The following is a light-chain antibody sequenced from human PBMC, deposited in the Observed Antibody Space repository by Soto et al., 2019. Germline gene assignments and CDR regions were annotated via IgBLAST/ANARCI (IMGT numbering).Light chain of an antibody. Sequence: DIQRTQSPSSLSASVVDRVTITCRASQSISSYLNWYQQKPGKAPKLLIYAASSLQSGVPSRFSGSGSGTDFTLTISSLEPEDFAVYYCQQRSNWPPKVTFGQGTRLEI. J-gene: IGKJ5*01. V-gene: IGKV1-39*01. CDR2: AAS. CDR1: QSISSY. CDR3: QQRSNWPPKVT.